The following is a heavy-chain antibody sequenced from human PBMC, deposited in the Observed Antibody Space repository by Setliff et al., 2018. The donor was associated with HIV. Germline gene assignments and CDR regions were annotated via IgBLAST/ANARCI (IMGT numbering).Heavy chain of an antibody. V-gene: IGHV3-7*01. CDR3: AREVLRGGDDAFGL. D-gene: IGHD3-10*01. Sequence: PGGSLRLSCAASGFPFSSSNMHWVRQAPGKGLEWISYITGDSSRDYWVKARYGDSVRGRFTISGDYAKNSVYLQMNSLRVEDSAVYYCAREVLRGGDDAFGLWGRGTVVTVSS. CDR2: ITGDSSRD. CDR1: GFPFSSSN. J-gene: IGHJ3*01.